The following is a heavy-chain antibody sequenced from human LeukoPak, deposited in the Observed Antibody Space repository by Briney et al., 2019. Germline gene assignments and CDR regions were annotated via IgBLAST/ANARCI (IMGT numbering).Heavy chain of an antibody. J-gene: IGHJ4*02. CDR3: ARIPNSGFDY. Sequence: PGGSLRLSCAASGFAFNSYSMNWVRQAPGKGLEWVASITTSSTYMHYADSVKGRFTISRDNAKNSLYLQMNSLRAEDTAVYYCARIPNSGFDYWGQGTLVTVSS. V-gene: IGHV3-21*01. D-gene: IGHD1-1*01. CDR1: GFAFNSYS. CDR2: ITTSSTYM.